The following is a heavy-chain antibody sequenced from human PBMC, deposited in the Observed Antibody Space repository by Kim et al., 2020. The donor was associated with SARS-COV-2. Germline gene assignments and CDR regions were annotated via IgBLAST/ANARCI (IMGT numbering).Heavy chain of an antibody. CDR3: ARSLYSSGWSPLDY. J-gene: IGHJ4*02. Sequence: ASVKVSCRASGYAFSSYDINWVRQAPGQGLEWMGWMNPNRGYTGYAQKFQGRVTMTRDTSISTAYMELSNLRSEDSAVYYCARSLYSSGWSPLDYWGQGT. V-gene: IGHV1-8*01. D-gene: IGHD6-19*01. CDR2: MNPNRGYT. CDR1: GYAFSSYD.